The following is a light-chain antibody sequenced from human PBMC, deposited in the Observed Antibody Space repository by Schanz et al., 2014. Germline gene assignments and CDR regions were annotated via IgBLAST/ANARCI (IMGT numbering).Light chain of an antibody. CDR3: SSYTVSSTLV. CDR2: DVH. Sequence: QSALTQPASVSGSPGQSITISCTGTSSDVGTYNYVSWYQQHPGKAPKLMIFDVHNRPSGISNRFSGSKTGNTASLTISGLQPEDEADYSCSSYTVSSTLVVGTATKLTVL. CDR1: SSDVGTYNY. V-gene: IGLV2-14*01. J-gene: IGLJ1*01.